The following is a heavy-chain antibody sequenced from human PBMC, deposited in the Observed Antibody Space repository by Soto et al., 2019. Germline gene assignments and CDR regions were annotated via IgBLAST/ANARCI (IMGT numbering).Heavy chain of an antibody. Sequence: PSETLSLTCTVSGGSISSSSYYWGWIRQPPGKGLEWIGSIYYSGSTYYNPSLKSRVTISVDTSKNQFSLKLSSVTAADTAVYYCARSSRAKDYVWGSYRYSGAFDIWGQGTMVTVSS. CDR2: IYYSGST. CDR1: GGSISSSSYY. J-gene: IGHJ3*02. V-gene: IGHV4-39*01. CDR3: ARSSRAKDYVWGSYRYSGAFDI. D-gene: IGHD3-16*02.